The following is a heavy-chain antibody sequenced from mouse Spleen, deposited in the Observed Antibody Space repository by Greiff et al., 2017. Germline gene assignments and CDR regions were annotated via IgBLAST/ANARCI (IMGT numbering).Heavy chain of an antibody. CDR2: ISYSGST. V-gene: IGHV3-1*01. CDR1: GYSITSGYD. Sequence: EVKLQESGPGMVKPSQSLSLTCTVTGYSITSGYDWHWIRHFPGNKLEWMGYISYSGSTNYNPSLKSRISITHDTSKNHFFLKLNSVTTEDTATYYCARGDYGNYDYYAMDYWGQGTSVTVSS. CDR3: ARGDYGNYDYYAMDY. J-gene: IGHJ4*01. D-gene: IGHD2-1*01.